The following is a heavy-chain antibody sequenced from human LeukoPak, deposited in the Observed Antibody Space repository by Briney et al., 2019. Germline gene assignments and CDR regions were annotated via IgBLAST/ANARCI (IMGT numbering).Heavy chain of an antibody. CDR2: IYPGDSDT. CDR1: GYSFTSYW. V-gene: IGHV5-51*01. Sequence: KPGESLKISCKGSGYSFTSYWIGWVRQMPGKGLEWMGIIYPGDSDTRYSPSFQGQVTISADKSISTAYLQWSSLKASDTAMYYCARHEVVYSGYELRYNWFDPWGQGTLVTVSS. CDR3: ARHEVVYSGYELRYNWFDP. J-gene: IGHJ5*02. D-gene: IGHD5-12*01.